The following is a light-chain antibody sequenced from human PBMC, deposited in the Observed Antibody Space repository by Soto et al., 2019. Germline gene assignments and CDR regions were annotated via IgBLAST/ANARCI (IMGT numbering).Light chain of an antibody. CDR2: DVS. CDR3: CSYAGSYTFV. CDR1: SSDVGGYNH. Sequence: QSALTQPRSVSGSPGQSVTISCTGTSSDVGGYNHVSWYQQHPGKAPKMMTYDVSKRPSGVPGRFSGSKSGNTASLTISGIQAEDEADYYCCSYAGSYTFVFGGGTKLTVL. V-gene: IGLV2-11*01. J-gene: IGLJ2*01.